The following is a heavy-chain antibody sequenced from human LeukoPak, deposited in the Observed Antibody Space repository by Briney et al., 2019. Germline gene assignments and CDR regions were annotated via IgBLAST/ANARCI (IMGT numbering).Heavy chain of an antibody. Sequence: GGSLRLSCAPSGFTFGTYWVYWVRQAPGKGPACVSRINSDGSTTDYADPVKGRFTISRDNAKNTLFLQMDSLRAEDTAVYYCARAVAPEGAFDIWGQGTMVTVSS. D-gene: IGHD2-15*01. CDR1: GFTFGTYW. V-gene: IGHV3-74*01. CDR3: ARAVAPEGAFDI. J-gene: IGHJ3*02. CDR2: INSDGSTT.